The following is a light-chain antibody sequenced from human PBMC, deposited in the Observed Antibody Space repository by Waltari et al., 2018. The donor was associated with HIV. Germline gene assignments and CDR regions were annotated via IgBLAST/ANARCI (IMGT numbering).Light chain of an antibody. J-gene: IGKJ1*01. Sequence: DIQLTQAPSTLSASVGDSVTITCRASQSIDTSLAWYQQQPGKAPKLLIYKASSLNSGVPSRFSSRGSGTDFTLTISSLQSDDFATYYCQNYNAYATFGQGTKVEIK. V-gene: IGKV1-5*03. CDR1: QSIDTS. CDR2: KAS. CDR3: QNYNAYAT.